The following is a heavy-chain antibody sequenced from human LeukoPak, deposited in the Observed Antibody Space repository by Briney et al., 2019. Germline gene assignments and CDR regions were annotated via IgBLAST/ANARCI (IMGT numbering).Heavy chain of an antibody. CDR2: ILYDGTNK. CDR3: ARDPSHRIVLTWYDAFDI. D-gene: IGHD2/OR15-2a*01. V-gene: IGHV3-30*02. CDR1: GFTFSSFG. Sequence: PGGSLRLSCAASGFTFSSFGMHWVRQAPGQGLEWVAFILYDGTNKYYADSVKGRFTISRDNAKNSLYLQMNSLRAEDTAVYYCARDPSHRIVLTWYDAFDIWGQGTMVTVSS. J-gene: IGHJ3*02.